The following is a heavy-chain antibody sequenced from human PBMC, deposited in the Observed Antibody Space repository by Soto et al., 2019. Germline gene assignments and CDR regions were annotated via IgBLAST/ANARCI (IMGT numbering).Heavy chain of an antibody. J-gene: IGHJ6*04. CDR1: GFTVSSNY. CDR2: IYSGGST. CDR3: ARVVKSYYDFWSGYYV. D-gene: IGHD3-3*01. V-gene: IGHV3-66*01. Sequence: GGSLRLSCAASGFTVSSNYMSWVRQAPGKGLEWVSVIYSGGSTYYADSVKGRFTISRDNSKNTLYLQMNSLRAEDTAVYYCARVVKSYYDFWSGYYVWGKGTTVTVSS.